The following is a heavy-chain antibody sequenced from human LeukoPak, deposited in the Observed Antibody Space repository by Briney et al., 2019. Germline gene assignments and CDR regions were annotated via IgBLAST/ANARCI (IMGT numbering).Heavy chain of an antibody. Sequence: GASVKVSCKASGYTFTSYDINWVRQATGQGLEWMGWMNPNSGNTSYAQKFQGRVTMTRNTSISTAYMELSSLRSEDTAVYYCARGSSSSWPPPFDYWGQGTLVTVSS. D-gene: IGHD6-13*01. CDR1: GYTFTSYD. V-gene: IGHV1-8*01. CDR3: ARGSSSSWPPPFDY. CDR2: MNPNSGNT. J-gene: IGHJ4*02.